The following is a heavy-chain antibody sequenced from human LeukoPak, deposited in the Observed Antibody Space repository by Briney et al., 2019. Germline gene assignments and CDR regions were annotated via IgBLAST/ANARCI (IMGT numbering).Heavy chain of an antibody. CDR3: ARMVRRLERLKIGGSSVYATGYYFDY. CDR2: ISSSGSTI. CDR1: GFTFSDYY. Sequence: GGSLRLSCAASGFTFSDYYMSWIRQAPGKGLEWVSYISSSGSTIYYADSVKGRFTISRDNAKNSLYLQMNSLRAEDTAVYYCARMVRRLERLKIGGSSVYATGYYFDYWGQGTLVTVSS. J-gene: IGHJ4*02. D-gene: IGHD5/OR15-5a*01. V-gene: IGHV3-11*01.